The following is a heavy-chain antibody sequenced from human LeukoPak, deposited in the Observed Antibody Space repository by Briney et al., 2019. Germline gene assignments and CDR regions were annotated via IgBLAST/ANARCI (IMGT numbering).Heavy chain of an antibody. J-gene: IGHJ2*01. Sequence: GGSLRLSCAASGFNFDDSAIHWVRQAPGKGLEWVSAMNGISDFKAYADSVKGRFTISRDNDKNSVHLQMNSLRPEDMAVYYCAKGPKENWYFDLWGRGTLVTVSS. CDR3: AKGPKENWYFDL. CDR2: MNGISDFK. V-gene: IGHV3-9*03. CDR1: GFNFDDSA.